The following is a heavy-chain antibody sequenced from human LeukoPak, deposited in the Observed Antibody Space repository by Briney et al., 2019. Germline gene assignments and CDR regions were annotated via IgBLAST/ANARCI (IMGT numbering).Heavy chain of an antibody. V-gene: IGHV4-59*08. J-gene: IGHJ5*01. CDR2: IYYSGST. CDR1: GGSICSYY. Sequence: PSETLSLTCTVSGGSICSYYWSWIRQPPGKGLEWIGYIYYSGSTNYNPSLKSRVTISVDTSKNQFSLTPRSVTAADTAVYYCARRGRDILTGSFDSWGQGTLVTVSS. CDR3: ARRGRDILTGSFDS. D-gene: IGHD3-9*01.